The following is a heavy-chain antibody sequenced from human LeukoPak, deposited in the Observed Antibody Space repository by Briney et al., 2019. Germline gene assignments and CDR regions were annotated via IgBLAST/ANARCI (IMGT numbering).Heavy chain of an antibody. CDR1: GFTFSAYA. J-gene: IGHJ4*02. D-gene: IGHD6-13*01. CDR2: ISYDGTNK. CDR3: ARASGSWYWGYFDF. V-gene: IGHV3-30*04. Sequence: GRSLRLSCAASGFTFSAYAMHWVRQAPGKGLEWLAVISYDGTNKFYADSVKGRFTISRDNSRSTLHLQMNSLSTDDTALYYCARASGSWYWGYFDFWGQGTLVTVSS.